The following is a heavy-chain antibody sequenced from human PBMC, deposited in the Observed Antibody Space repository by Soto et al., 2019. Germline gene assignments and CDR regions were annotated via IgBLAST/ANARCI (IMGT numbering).Heavy chain of an antibody. J-gene: IGHJ4*02. CDR1: GGSISSFY. D-gene: IGHD6-13*01. V-gene: IGHV4-4*07. Sequence: SETLSLTCTVSGGSISSFYWSWIRQPAGKGLEWIVRIYSGGRNNYNPSLKSRVTMSVDTSKNQFSLRLSSVPAADTARDYCARGSSRWDYWGQGTLVTVSS. CDR3: ARGSSRWDY. CDR2: IYSGGRN.